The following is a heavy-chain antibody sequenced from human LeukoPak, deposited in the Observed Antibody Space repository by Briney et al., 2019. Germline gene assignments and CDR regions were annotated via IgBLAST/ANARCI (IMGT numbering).Heavy chain of an antibody. CDR3: TRGHWGLQS. D-gene: IGHD7-27*01. Sequence: SETLSLTCTVSGGSITPYFWSWLRQTPGKGLEWISYIHHSGNSDYNPSLRSRVTTSLDTSKNQFSLNLISVTAADTAVYYCTRGHWGLQSWSQGTLVTVSS. CDR2: IHHSGNS. V-gene: IGHV4-59*01. CDR1: GGSITPYF. J-gene: IGHJ5*02.